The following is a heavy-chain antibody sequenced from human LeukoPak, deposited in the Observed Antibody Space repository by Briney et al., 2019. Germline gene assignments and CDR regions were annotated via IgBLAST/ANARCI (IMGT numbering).Heavy chain of an antibody. CDR3: ARGVGYCSSTSCYWWFDP. D-gene: IGHD2-2*01. V-gene: IGHV3-74*01. Sequence: GGSLRLSCAASGFTFSSYWMHWVRQAPGKGLVWVSRINSDGSSTSYADSVKGRFTISRDNAKSTLYLQMNSLRAEDTAVYYCARGVGYCSSTSCYWWFDPWGQGTLVIVSS. CDR2: INSDGSST. J-gene: IGHJ5*02. CDR1: GFTFSSYW.